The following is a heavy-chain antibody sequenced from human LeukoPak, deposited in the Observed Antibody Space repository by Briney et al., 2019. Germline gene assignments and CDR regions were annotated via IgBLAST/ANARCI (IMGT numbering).Heavy chain of an antibody. Sequence: ASVKVSFKASGYTFTNYGIRWVGQAPGQGLEWMGWISAYNGNPNYAQTLQGRVTMTTDTSTSTAYMELRGLRSDDTAVYYCARDRDGYSSSRYYYGMDVWGQGTPVTVSS. CDR1: GYTFTNYG. V-gene: IGHV1-18*01. D-gene: IGHD6-6*01. CDR2: ISAYNGNP. J-gene: IGHJ6*02. CDR3: ARDRDGYSSSRYYYGMDV.